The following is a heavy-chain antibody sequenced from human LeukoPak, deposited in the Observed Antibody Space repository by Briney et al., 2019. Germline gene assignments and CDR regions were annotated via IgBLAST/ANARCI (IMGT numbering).Heavy chain of an antibody. CDR2: ISGSGGST. J-gene: IGHJ4*02. CDR1: GFTFSSYA. CDR3: AKDSLRERIVGSTTRGVNDY. D-gene: IGHD1-26*01. Sequence: GGSLRLSCAASGFTFSSYAMSWVRQAPGKGLEWVSVISGSGGSTYYADSVKGRFTISRDNSKNTLYLQMNSLRGEDTAVYYCAKDSLRERIVGSTTRGVNDYWGQGTLVTVSS. V-gene: IGHV3-23*01.